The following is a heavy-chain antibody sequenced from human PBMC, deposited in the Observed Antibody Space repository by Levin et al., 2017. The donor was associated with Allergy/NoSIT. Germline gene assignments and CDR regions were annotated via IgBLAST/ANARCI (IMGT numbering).Heavy chain of an antibody. CDR1: GFTFNSYA. V-gene: IGHV3-23*01. Sequence: SGGSLRLSCAASGFTFNSYAMGWVRQAPGKELEWVSSIDGPGNTFYVDSMKGRFIISRDNSKNTVSLQINSLRAEDTAIYYCMSYRTGTNYRGTHWGPGTLVTVSS. CDR3: MSYRTGTNYRGTH. CDR2: IDGPGNT. J-gene: IGHJ4*02. D-gene: IGHD3-10*01.